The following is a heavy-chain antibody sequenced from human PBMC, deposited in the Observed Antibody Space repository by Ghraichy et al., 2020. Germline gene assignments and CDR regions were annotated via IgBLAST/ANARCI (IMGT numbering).Heavy chain of an antibody. V-gene: IGHV4-59*08. CDR3: ARWLGNMTPYYFDY. Sequence: SETLSLTCTVSGGSISSYYWSWIRQPPGKGLEWIGYIYYSGSTNYNPSLKSRVTISVDTSKNQFSLKVSSVTAADTAVYYCARWLGNMTPYYFDYWGQGTMVTVSS. CDR1: GGSISSYY. D-gene: IGHD6-19*01. J-gene: IGHJ4*02. CDR2: IYYSGST.